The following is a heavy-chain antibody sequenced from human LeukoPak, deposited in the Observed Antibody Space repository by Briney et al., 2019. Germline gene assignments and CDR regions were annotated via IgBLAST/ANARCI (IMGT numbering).Heavy chain of an antibody. CDR2: VNLQGST. Sequence: SSGTLSLICGVSGGSISNTNWWTWFRQPPGKGLEWIGEVNLQGSTNYNPSLKSRVAISVDKSENHISLKLTSVTAADTAVYYCAREGGPYRPLDYSGQGTLVTVAS. V-gene: IGHV4-4*02. J-gene: IGHJ4*02. CDR1: GGSISNTNW. CDR3: AREGGPYRPLDY.